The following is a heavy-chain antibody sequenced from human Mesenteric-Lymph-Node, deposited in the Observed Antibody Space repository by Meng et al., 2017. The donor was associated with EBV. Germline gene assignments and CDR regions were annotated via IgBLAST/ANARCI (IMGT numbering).Heavy chain of an antibody. CDR1: GGSVSSGGYS. Sequence: QLQLPASGSGWVKPSPTLSPPCSVAGGSVSSGGYSGSWTRQPPGKGLEWIGYIYHFGSPNYNPSLKSRVTISVDRSKNQFSLNLTSMTAADTAVYYCARRGIAEGFDFWGQGTLVTVSS. J-gene: IGHJ4*02. CDR2: IYHFGSP. V-gene: IGHV4-30-2*01. CDR3: ARRGIAEGFDF.